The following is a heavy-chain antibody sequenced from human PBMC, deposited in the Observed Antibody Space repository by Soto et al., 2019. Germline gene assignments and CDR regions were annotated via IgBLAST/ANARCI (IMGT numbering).Heavy chain of an antibody. CDR3: ARGVLNYDILTGDYRDYYYYYMDV. Sequence: EVQLVESGGGLVKPGGSLRLSCAASGFTFSSHSMNWVRQAPGKGLEWVSSISSSSSYIYYADSVKGRFTISRDNAKNSLYLQMNSLRAEDTAVYYCARGVLNYDILTGDYRDYYYYYMDVWGKGTTVTVSS. J-gene: IGHJ6*03. CDR2: ISSSSSYI. D-gene: IGHD3-9*01. CDR1: GFTFSSHS. V-gene: IGHV3-21*01.